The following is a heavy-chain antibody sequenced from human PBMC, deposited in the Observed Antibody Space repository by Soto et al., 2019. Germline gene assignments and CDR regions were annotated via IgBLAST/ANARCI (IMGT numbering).Heavy chain of an antibody. Sequence: QVKLVQSGAEVKKPGASVKVSCKAFGYTFTSYPMHWVRQAPGQRLEWMGWINAGNGDTKYSQKFQGRVAITRDTSAITAYMELSSLRSEDTAVYYCARDWAHYDSSGPGDYWGQGTLVTVSS. J-gene: IGHJ4*02. D-gene: IGHD3-22*01. CDR3: ARDWAHYDSSGPGDY. CDR1: GYTFTSYP. V-gene: IGHV1-3*01. CDR2: INAGNGDT.